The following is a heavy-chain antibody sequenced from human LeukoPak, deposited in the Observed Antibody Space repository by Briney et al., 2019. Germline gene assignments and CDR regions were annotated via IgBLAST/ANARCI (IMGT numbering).Heavy chain of an antibody. CDR2: IYYSGST. Sequence: PSQTLSLTCTVSGGSISSGDYYWSWIRQPPGKGLEWIGYIYYSGSTNYNPSLKSRVTISVDTSKNQFSLKLSSVTAADTAVYYCARADVFGVVIINGGAFDIWGQGTMVTVSS. D-gene: IGHD3-3*01. CDR3: ARADVFGVVIINGGAFDI. J-gene: IGHJ3*02. V-gene: IGHV4-30-4*08. CDR1: GGSISSGDYY.